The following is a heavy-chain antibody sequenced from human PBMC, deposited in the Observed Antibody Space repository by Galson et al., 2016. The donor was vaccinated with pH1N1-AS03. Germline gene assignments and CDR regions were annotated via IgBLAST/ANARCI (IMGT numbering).Heavy chain of an antibody. D-gene: IGHD1-14*01. V-gene: IGHV1-69*13. J-gene: IGHJ1*01. CDR1: GDSSSSYA. CDR2: IIPIFGKP. Sequence: SVKVSCKASGDSSSSYAFTWVRLAPGQGLEWMGGIIPIFGKPQYAQKFQGRVTITADESTTTVYMHLSSLISDDTAMYYCARDGPGIVRANAHWGQGTLVTVSS. CDR3: ARDGPGIVRANAH.